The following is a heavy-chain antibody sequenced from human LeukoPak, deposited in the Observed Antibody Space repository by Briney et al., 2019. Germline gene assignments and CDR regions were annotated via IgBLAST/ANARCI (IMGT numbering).Heavy chain of an antibody. J-gene: IGHJ4*02. CDR2: IKSKTDGGTT. Sequence: GGSLRLSCAASGFTFSNAWKSWVRQAPGKGLEWVGHIKSKTDGGTTDYAAPVKGRFTISRDDSKNTLYLQMNSLKTEDTAVYYCTTGLEWELPREFDYWGQGTLVTVSS. CDR3: TTGLEWELPREFDY. CDR1: GFTFSNAW. D-gene: IGHD1-26*01. V-gene: IGHV3-15*01.